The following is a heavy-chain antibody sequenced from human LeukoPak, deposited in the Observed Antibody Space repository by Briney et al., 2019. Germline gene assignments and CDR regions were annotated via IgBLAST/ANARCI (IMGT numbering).Heavy chain of an antibody. Sequence: TGGSLRLSCAASGFTFSSFSMNWVRQAPGKGLEWVSSISSSSSYIYYADSVKGRFTISRDNAKNSLYLQMNSLRAEDTAVYYCARDPQTPPCMDVWGKGTTVTVSS. CDR2: ISSSSSYI. V-gene: IGHV3-21*01. CDR3: ARDPQTPPCMDV. J-gene: IGHJ6*03. CDR1: GFTFSSFS.